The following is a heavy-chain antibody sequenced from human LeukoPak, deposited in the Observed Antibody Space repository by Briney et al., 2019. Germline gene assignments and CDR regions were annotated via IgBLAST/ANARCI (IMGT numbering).Heavy chain of an antibody. J-gene: IGHJ6*03. CDR3: ARGRGVRYPRITDKNYYMDV. V-gene: IGHV4-34*01. CDR1: GGSFSGYY. Sequence: PSETLSLTCAVYGGSFSGYYWSWIRQPPGKGLEWIGEINHSGSTNYNPSLKSRVTISVDTSKNQFSLKPSSVTAADTAVYYCARGRGVRYPRITDKNYYMDVWGKGTTVTVSS. D-gene: IGHD3-9*01. CDR2: INHSGST.